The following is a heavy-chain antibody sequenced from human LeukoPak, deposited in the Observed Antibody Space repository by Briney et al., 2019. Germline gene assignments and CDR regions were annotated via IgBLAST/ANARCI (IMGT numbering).Heavy chain of an antibody. V-gene: IGHV4-59*01. Sequence: NSSETLSLTCTVSGGSISSYYWSWIRQPPGKGLEWIGYIYYSGSTNYNPSLKSRVTISVDTSKNQFSLKLSSVTAADTAVYYCARAPGSSWYSLYYFDYWGQGTLVTVSS. D-gene: IGHD6-13*01. CDR3: ARAPGSSWYSLYYFDY. CDR2: IYYSGST. J-gene: IGHJ4*02. CDR1: GGSISSYY.